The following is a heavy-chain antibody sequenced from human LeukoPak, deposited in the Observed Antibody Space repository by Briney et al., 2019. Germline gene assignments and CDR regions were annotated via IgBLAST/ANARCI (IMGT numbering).Heavy chain of an antibody. J-gene: IGHJ4*02. CDR1: GYTFTSYY. CDR3: ARPHDFWRGPYFDY. Sequence: ASVKVSCKAPGYTFTSYYIHWVRQAPGQGLEWMGVINPSGGSTSYPQKFQGRVTMTSDTSTSTVYMELSSLRSEDTAVYYCARPHDFWRGPYFDYWGQGTLVTVSS. V-gene: IGHV1-46*01. D-gene: IGHD3-3*01. CDR2: INPSGGST.